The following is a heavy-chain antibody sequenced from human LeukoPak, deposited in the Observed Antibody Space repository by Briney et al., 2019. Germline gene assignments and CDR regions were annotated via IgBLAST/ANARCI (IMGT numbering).Heavy chain of an antibody. Sequence: GSLRLSCATSGFTFSSNGLHWVRQAPGKGLEWVAFIRYDGSNEYYADSVKGRFTISRDNSKNTLYLQMNSLRTEDTAVYYCAKTGYSGSAYGTWYFDYWGQGTLVTVSS. CDR2: IRYDGSNE. J-gene: IGHJ4*02. V-gene: IGHV3-30*02. CDR1: GFTFSSNG. D-gene: IGHD5-12*01. CDR3: AKTGYSGSAYGTWYFDY.